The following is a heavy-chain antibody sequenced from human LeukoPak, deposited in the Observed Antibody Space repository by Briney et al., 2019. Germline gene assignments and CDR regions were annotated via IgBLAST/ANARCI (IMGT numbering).Heavy chain of an antibody. D-gene: IGHD6-6*01. Sequence: PGGSLRLSCAASGFTFSSYSMNWVHQAPGKGLEWVSSISSSSSYIYYADSVKGRFTISRDNAKNSLYLQMNSLRAEDTAVYYCARDGSSFIFDYWGQGTLVTVSS. CDR3: ARDGSSFIFDY. CDR2: ISSSSSYI. CDR1: GFTFSSYS. J-gene: IGHJ4*02. V-gene: IGHV3-21*01.